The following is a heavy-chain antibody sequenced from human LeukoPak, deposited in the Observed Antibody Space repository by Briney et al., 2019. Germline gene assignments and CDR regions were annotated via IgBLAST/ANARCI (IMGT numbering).Heavy chain of an antibody. CDR2: INSDGSTT. CDR3: AKGDYGAIDY. CDR1: GFTFSSYW. Sequence: GGSLRLSCAASGFTFSSYWMHWVRQAPGKGLVWVSRINSDGSTTTYADSVKGRFTISRDNSKNTLYLQMNSLRAEDTAVYYCAKGDYGAIDYWGQGTLVTVSS. J-gene: IGHJ4*02. V-gene: IGHV3-74*01. D-gene: IGHD4-17*01.